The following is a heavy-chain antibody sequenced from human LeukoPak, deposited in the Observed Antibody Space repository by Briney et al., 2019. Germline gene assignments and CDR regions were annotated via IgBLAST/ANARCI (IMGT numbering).Heavy chain of an antibody. V-gene: IGHV4-4*07. D-gene: IGHD6-13*01. CDR2: IYTSGST. J-gene: IGHJ3*02. CDR3: ARADQTAAGLPDALDI. Sequence: SETLSLTCTVSGGSISSYYWSWIRQPAGKGLEWIGRIYTSGSTNYNPSLKSRVTMSVDTSKNQFSLKLSSVTAADTAVYYCARADQTAAGLPDALDIWGQGTMVTVSS. CDR1: GGSISSYY.